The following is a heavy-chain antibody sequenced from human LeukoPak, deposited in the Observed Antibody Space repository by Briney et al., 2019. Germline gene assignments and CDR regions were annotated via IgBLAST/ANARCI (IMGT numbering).Heavy chain of an antibody. CDR3: ARARRMDYGSGSYFDY. D-gene: IGHD3-10*01. Sequence: PSETLSLTCTVSGGSISSGGYYWSWIRQHPGKGLEWIGYIYYSGSTYYNPSLKSRVTISVDTSKNQFSLKLSSVTAADTAVYYCARARRMDYGSGSYFDYWGQGTLVTVSS. J-gene: IGHJ4*02. V-gene: IGHV4-31*03. CDR2: IYYSGST. CDR1: GGSISSGGYY.